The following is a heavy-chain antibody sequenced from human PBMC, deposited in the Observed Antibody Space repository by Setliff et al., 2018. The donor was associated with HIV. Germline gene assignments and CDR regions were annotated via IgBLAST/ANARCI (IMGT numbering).Heavy chain of an antibody. V-gene: IGHV7-4-1*02. CDR3: ARRMEMTPIGY. Sequence: ASVKVSCKASGYTFTKYDINWVRQAPGQGLEWMGWINTDSGTPTYAQGFTGRFVFSLDTSVSTAYLQISSLKAEDSAVYYCARRMEMTPIGYWGQGTLVTVSS. J-gene: IGHJ4*02. D-gene: IGHD2-15*01. CDR1: GYTFTKYD. CDR2: INTDSGTP.